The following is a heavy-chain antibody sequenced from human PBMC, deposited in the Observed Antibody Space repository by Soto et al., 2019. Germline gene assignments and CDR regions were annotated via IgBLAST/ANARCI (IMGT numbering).Heavy chain of an antibody. CDR3: ASRASRGYPYDFDN. J-gene: IGHJ4*02. V-gene: IGHV1-69*01. CDR2: IIPYYNTL. Sequence: QAQVVQSGAEVRKPGSSVKLSCKASEGTFNSYAIAWVRQAPGQGLEWMGGIIPYYNTLNYAQKFQDRVTITADASTNPVYMELSSLRPDDTAVYFCASRASRGYPYDFDNWAQGTLVTVSS. D-gene: IGHD6-13*01. CDR1: EGTFNSYA.